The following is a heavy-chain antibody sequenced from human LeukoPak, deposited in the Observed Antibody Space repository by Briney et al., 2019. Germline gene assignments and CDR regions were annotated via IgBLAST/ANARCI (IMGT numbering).Heavy chain of an antibody. CDR2: ISGYNGNT. J-gene: IGHJ5*02. CDR1: GYTFTNYD. CDR3: ARGSGCSSTSCYGQNWFDP. D-gene: IGHD2-2*01. V-gene: IGHV1-18*01. Sequence: GASVKVSCKASGYTFTNYDINWVRQAPGQGLEWMGWISGYNGNTKYAQKLQGRVTMTTDTSTSTAYMELSSLRSEDTAVYYCARGSGCSSTSCYGQNWFDPWGQGTLVTVSS.